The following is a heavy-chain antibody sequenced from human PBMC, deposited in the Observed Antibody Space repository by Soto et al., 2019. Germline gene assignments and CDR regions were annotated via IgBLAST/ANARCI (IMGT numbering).Heavy chain of an antibody. CDR1: GASMRNYF. CDR2: IHYSGTT. Sequence: KAAKTLSLTCTVSGASMRNYFWTWIRQPPGKGLEWIGYIHYSGTTSLFPSYNPSLRSRVTISEDTSKNQFSLKLLSVTTADTAVYFCAAGEASSRNLAPYYLDFWGQGTLVTVSS. J-gene: IGHJ4*02. CDR3: AAGEASSRNLAPYYLDF. V-gene: IGHV4-59*01. D-gene: IGHD6-13*01.